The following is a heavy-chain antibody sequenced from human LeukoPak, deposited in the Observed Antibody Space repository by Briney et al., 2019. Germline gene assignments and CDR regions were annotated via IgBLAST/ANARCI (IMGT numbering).Heavy chain of an antibody. J-gene: IGHJ4*02. Sequence: SETLSLTCTVSGGSISSYYWSWIRRPPGKGLEWIGYIYASGSTNYNPSLKSRVTISVDTSKNQFSLKLSSVTAADTAVYYCARLSVVPAARYIDYWGQGTLVTVSS. V-gene: IGHV4-4*09. CDR3: ARLSVVPAARYIDY. CDR1: GGSISSYY. D-gene: IGHD2-2*01. CDR2: IYASGST.